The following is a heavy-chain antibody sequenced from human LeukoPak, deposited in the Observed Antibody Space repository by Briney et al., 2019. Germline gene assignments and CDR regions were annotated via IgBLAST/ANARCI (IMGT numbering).Heavy chain of an antibody. CDR2: ISGSGGST. V-gene: IGHV3-23*01. D-gene: IGHD6-6*01. J-gene: IGHJ4*02. CDR1: GFTFSSYA. Sequence: GGSLRLSCAAAGFTFSSYAMSWVRQAPGKGLEWVSAISGSGGSTYYADSVKGRFTISRDNSKNTLYLQMNSLRAEDTAVYYCAKDKRAYSSSSGVKYYFDYWGQGTLVTVSS. CDR3: AKDKRAYSSSSGVKYYFDY.